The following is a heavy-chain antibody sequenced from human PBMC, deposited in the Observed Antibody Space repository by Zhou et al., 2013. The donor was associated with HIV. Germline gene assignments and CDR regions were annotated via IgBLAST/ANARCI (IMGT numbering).Heavy chain of an antibody. CDR1: GGTFSSYA. CDR3: ASQHITYFYSVLAVASFDI. Sequence: QVQLVQSGAEVKKPGSSVKVSCKASGGTFSSYAISWVRQAPGQGLEWMGRIIPVLGTANYAQMFQGRVTITADKSTGTAYMELSSLRSEDTAVYFCASQHITYFYSVLAVASFDIVGPKGQVVTVSS. V-gene: IGHV1-69*04. CDR2: IIPVLGTA. D-gene: IGHD3-16*01. J-gene: IGHJ3*02.